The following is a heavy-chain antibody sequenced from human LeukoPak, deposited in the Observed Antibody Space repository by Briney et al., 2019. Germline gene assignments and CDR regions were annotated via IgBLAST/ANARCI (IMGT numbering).Heavy chain of an antibody. J-gene: IGHJ5*02. V-gene: IGHV4-39*02. CDR1: GHSINANYY. CDR3: GILGVASTREDA. Sequence: SETLSLTCTVSGHSINANYYCDWIRQPPGKGLEWIGSIHHTAGTNFSPSLKSRLTIFIVTSKNHFSLQLTALTAADTAVYFCGILGVASTREDAWGQGTLVTVSS. CDR2: IHHTAGT. D-gene: IGHD3-3*01.